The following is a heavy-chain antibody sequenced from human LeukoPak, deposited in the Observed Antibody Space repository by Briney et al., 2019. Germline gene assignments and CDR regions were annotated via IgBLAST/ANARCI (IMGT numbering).Heavy chain of an antibody. Sequence: SQTLSLTCAVSGGSISSGGYSWSWIRQPPGKGLEWIGYIYHSGSTYYNPSLKSRVTISVDRSKNQFSLKLSSVTAADTAVYYCARGAGSGGYYRNWFDPWGQGTLVTVSS. CDR3: ARGAGSGGYYRNWFDP. V-gene: IGHV4-30-2*01. J-gene: IGHJ5*02. D-gene: IGHD3-10*01. CDR2: IYHSGST. CDR1: GGSISSGGYS.